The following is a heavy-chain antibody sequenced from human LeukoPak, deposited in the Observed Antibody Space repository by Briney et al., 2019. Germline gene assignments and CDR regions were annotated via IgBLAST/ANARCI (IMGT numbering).Heavy chain of an antibody. D-gene: IGHD3-10*01. CDR1: GFTFSSYA. J-gene: IGHJ6*02. Sequence: PGASLRLSCAASGFTFSSYAMSWVRQAPGKGLEWVSAISGTGGSTYYADSVKGRFTIYRDNSKNTLYLQMNSLRAEDTAVYYCAKDNDPPGIYYYYGMDVWGQGTTVTVSS. CDR2: ISGTGGST. CDR3: AKDNDPPGIYYYYGMDV. V-gene: IGHV3-23*01.